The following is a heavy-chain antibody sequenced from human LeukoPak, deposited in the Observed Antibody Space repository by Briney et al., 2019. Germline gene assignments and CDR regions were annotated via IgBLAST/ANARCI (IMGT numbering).Heavy chain of an antibody. Sequence: ASVKVSCKASGYTFTSYGISWVRQAPGQGLEWMGWISAYNGNTNYAQKLQGRVTMTTDTSTSTAYMELRSLRSDDTAVYYCARCETGYSSGWFDYWAREPWSPSPQ. D-gene: IGHD6-19*01. CDR1: GYTFTSYG. V-gene: IGHV1-18*01. CDR2: ISAYNGNT. J-gene: IGHJ4*02. CDR3: ARCETGYSSGWFDY.